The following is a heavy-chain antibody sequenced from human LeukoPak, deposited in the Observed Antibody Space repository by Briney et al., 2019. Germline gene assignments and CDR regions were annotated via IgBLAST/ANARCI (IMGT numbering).Heavy chain of an antibody. CDR2: ISGSGGTT. J-gene: IGHJ4*02. CDR1: GFTFSSYA. Sequence: PGGSLRLSCAASGFTFSSYAMSWVRQAPGKGLEWVSAISGSGGTTYYADSVKGRFTISKDNSKNTLYLQIHSLRAEDTAVYYCARVGVDYSGNVLKYFFDYWGQGTLVTVSS. V-gene: IGHV3-23*01. CDR3: ARVGVDYSGNVLKYFFDY. D-gene: IGHD4-23*01.